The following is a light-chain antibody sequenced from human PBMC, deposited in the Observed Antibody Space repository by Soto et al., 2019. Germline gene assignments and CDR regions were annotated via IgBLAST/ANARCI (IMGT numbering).Light chain of an antibody. J-gene: IGLJ1*01. CDR2: DVI. Sequence: SALTHVASVSVSPGQSITISCTGTSSDVGTFNLVSCYQQHPGKAPRLMIYDVINRPSGVSYRFSGSKSGNTASLTISGLQAEDEADYYCNSYTSNTLYVFGTGTKVTVL. V-gene: IGLV2-14*02. CDR3: NSYTSNTLYV. CDR1: SSDVGTFNL.